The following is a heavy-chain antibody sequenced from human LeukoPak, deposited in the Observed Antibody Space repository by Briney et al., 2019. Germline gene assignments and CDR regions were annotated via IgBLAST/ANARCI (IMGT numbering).Heavy chain of an antibody. V-gene: IGHV3-7*01. Sequence: PGGSLRLSCAASGFTVSSNYMSWVRQAPGKGLEWVANIKQDGSEKYYVDSVKGRFTISRDNAKNSLYLQMNSLRAEDTAVYYCARAPMWGTYYYYMDVWGKGTTVTVSS. J-gene: IGHJ6*03. CDR3: ARAPMWGTYYYYMDV. CDR2: IKQDGSEK. D-gene: IGHD3-10*02. CDR1: GFTVSSNY.